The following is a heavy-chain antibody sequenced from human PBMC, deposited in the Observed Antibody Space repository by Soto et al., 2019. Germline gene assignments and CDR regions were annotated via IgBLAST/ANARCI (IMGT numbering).Heavy chain of an antibody. CDR2: LDPDGTTT. D-gene: IGHD4-17*01. V-gene: IGHV3-74*01. CDR3: ARPGMNTVTFFGY. J-gene: IGHJ4*02. CDR1: GFTFSSHW. Sequence: GSLRLSCAASGFTFSSHWMHWVRQAPGKGLVWVSRLDPDGTTTAYADSVKGRFTVSRDNAKNMLYLQMNSLRAEDSAVYFCARPGMNTVTFFGYWGRGTLGTVS.